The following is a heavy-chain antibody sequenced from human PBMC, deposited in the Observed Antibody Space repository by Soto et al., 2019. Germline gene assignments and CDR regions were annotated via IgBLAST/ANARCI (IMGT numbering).Heavy chain of an antibody. CDR3: ARGKALHI. V-gene: IGHV1-69*01. J-gene: IGHJ3*02. CDR2: FITIIGTS. Sequence: QLQLVQSGAEVKKPGSSVKVSCQATGGTFRSFSINWVRQAPGPWLEWMGGFITIIGTSNYAQRFQGRLTLTADAATSTAYVELGSLTPEDTAVFYCARGKALHIWCQGTWHTGSS. CDR1: GGTFRSFS.